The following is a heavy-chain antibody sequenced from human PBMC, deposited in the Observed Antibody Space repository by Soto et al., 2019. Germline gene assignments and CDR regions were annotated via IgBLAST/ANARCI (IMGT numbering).Heavy chain of an antibody. D-gene: IGHD5-12*01. CDR3: ARDPHLRYFSGYDKDY. Sequence: PSETLSLTCTVSGGSIRGGGHYWTWIRHRPGKGLECIGYINYSGSTYYNPSLRSRVTISVDTSQGQFSLKLSSVTAADTAVYYCARDPHLRYFSGYDKDYWGQGTLVTVSS. CDR1: GGSIRGGGHY. V-gene: IGHV4-31*03. J-gene: IGHJ4*02. CDR2: INYSGST.